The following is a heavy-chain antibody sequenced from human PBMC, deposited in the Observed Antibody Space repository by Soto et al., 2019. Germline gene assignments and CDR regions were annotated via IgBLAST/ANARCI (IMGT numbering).Heavy chain of an antibody. V-gene: IGHV1-2*04. J-gene: IGHJ6*02. CDR3: ARDRERPPNHRLSTPVYYSYGMDV. D-gene: IGHD2-2*01. Sequence: GASVKVSCKASGYTFTGYYMHWVRQAPGQGLEWMGWINPNSGGTNYAQKFQGWVTMPTDTSISTAYMELSRLRSDDTAVYYCARDRERPPNHRLSTPVYYSYGMDVWGQGTTVTLSS. CDR2: INPNSGGT. CDR1: GYTFTGYY.